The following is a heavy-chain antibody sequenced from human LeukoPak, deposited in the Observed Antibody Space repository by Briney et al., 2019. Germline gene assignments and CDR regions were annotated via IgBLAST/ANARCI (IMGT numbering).Heavy chain of an antibody. Sequence: SVKVSCKASGYTFTSYDINWVRQATGQGLEWMGWMNPNSGNTGYAQKFQGRVTMTRNTSISTAYMELSSLRSEDTAVYYCARARVREGTLFDYWGQGTLVTVSS. V-gene: IGHV1-8*01. CDR2: MNPNSGNT. CDR3: ARARVREGTLFDY. CDR1: GYTFTSYD. J-gene: IGHJ4*02. D-gene: IGHD1-7*01.